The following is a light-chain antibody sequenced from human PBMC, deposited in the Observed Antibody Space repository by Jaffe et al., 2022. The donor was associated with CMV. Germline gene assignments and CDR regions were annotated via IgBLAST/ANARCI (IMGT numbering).Light chain of an antibody. CDR2: AAS. CDR1: QGISSY. CDR3: QQLNSYPPGT. V-gene: IGKV1-9*01. J-gene: IGKJ2*02. Sequence: QLTQSPSSLSASVGDRVTITCRASQGISSYLAWYQQRPGTAPKLLIYAASTLESGVPSRFSGSGSGTDFTLTISSLQPEDLATYYCQQLNSYPPGTFGQGTKLEIK.